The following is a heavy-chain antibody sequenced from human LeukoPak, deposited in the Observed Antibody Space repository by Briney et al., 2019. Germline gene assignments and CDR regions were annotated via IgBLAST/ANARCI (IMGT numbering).Heavy chain of an antibody. J-gene: IGHJ3*02. CDR3: AREDDVLADNAFDI. CDR1: GGSFSGYY. CDR2: IYYTGST. D-gene: IGHD3-9*01. Sequence: SETLSLTCAVYGGSFSGYYWSWIRQPPGKGLEWIGSIYYTGSTYHNPSLKSRVTMSVDTSMNQFSLNLNSVTAADTAVYYCAREDDVLADNAFDIWGQGTMVTVSS. V-gene: IGHV4-34*11.